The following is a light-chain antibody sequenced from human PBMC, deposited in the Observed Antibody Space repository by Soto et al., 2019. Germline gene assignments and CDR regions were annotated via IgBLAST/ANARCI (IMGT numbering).Light chain of an antibody. CDR3: QQRDNWPPTWT. CDR2: DAS. Sequence: EIVLTQSPGTLSLSPGERATLSCRASQSVSSYLAWYQQKPGQAPRLLIYDASNRATGIPARFSGSGSGIDFTLTISSLEPEDFAVYYCQQRDNWPPTWTFGQGTKVDIK. V-gene: IGKV3-11*01. CDR1: QSVSSY. J-gene: IGKJ1*01.